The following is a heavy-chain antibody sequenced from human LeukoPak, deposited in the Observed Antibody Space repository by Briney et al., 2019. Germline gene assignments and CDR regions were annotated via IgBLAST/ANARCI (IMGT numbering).Heavy chain of an antibody. D-gene: IGHD6-19*01. CDR1: GFTFSSYG. Sequence: GGSLRLSCAASGFTFSSYGMHWVRQAPGKGLEWVAVISYDGSNKCYADSVKGRFTISRDNSKNTLYLQMNSLRAEDTAVYYCAKDRQWLQIDYWGQGTLVTVSS. CDR3: AKDRQWLQIDY. V-gene: IGHV3-30*18. J-gene: IGHJ4*02. CDR2: ISYDGSNK.